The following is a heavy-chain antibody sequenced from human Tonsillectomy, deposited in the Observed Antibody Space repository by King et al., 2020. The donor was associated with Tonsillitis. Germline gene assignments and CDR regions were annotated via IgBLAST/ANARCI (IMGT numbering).Heavy chain of an antibody. Sequence: EVQLVESGGGLVQPGGSLRLSCAASGFTFSDYSMNWVRQAPGKGLEWVSYISSSATEIYYADSVKGRFTTSRDNGRNSLSLQMNSLSAEDTAVYFCARATMDGLPHFLDYWGQGILVTVSS. CDR3: ARATMDGLPHFLDY. D-gene: IGHD2-8*01. J-gene: IGHJ4*02. V-gene: IGHV3-48*01. CDR1: GFTFSDYS. CDR2: ISSSATEI.